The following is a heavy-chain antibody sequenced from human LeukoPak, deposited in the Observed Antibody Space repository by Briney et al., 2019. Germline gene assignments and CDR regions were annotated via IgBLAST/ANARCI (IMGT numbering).Heavy chain of an antibody. V-gene: IGHV4-59*02. J-gene: IGHJ4*02. D-gene: IGHD2-15*01. CDR2: FSYSGST. Sequence: SETLSLTCTVSGASVSSYYWSWIRQPPGKGPEWIGYFSYSGSTNYNPSLKSRVTISVDTSKNQFSLNLSSVTAADTAVYYCARVPGYCSSGSCYFFDYWGQGTLVTVSS. CDR1: GASVSSYY. CDR3: ARVPGYCSSGSCYFFDY.